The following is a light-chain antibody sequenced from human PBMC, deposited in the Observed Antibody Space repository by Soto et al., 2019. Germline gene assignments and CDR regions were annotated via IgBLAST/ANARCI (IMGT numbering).Light chain of an antibody. V-gene: IGKV3-20*01. CDR2: GAS. J-gene: IGKJ2*01. CDR3: QQYGSSPGT. CDR1: QSVRSTY. Sequence: EIALTQSPGTLSLSPGERATLSCSASQSVRSTYLAWYQQKPGQAPRLLIYGASSRATGIPYRFSGGGSGKDFTLTISRLEPEDFDVYYCQQYGSSPGTFGQGTKLEIK.